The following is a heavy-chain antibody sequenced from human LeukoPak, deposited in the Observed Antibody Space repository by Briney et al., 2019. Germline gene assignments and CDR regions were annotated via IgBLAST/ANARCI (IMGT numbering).Heavy chain of an antibody. J-gene: IGHJ3*02. CDR1: GFSFSSFW. D-gene: IGHD1-14*01. CDR3: ARGGPDHAFDI. CDR2: VNNEGTGT. V-gene: IGHV3-74*01. Sequence: GGSLRLSCAASGFSFSSFWMYRVRQVPGKGLVYVSRVNNEGTGTTYADSVKGRFTISRDSAKNTVYLQMNSLRDEDTAVYYCARGGPDHAFDIWGQGTMVTVSS.